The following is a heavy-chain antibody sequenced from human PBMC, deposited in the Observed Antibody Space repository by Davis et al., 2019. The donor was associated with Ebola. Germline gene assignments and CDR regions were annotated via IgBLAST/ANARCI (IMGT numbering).Heavy chain of an antibody. Sequence: AASVKVSCKASGGTFSSYTIRWVRQAPGQGLEWMGRIIPILGIANYAQKFQGRVTITADKSTSTAYMGLSSLRSEDTAVYYCAGLEGHNWNVGYWGQGTLVTVSS. CDR2: IIPILGIA. D-gene: IGHD1-20*01. CDR3: AGLEGHNWNVGY. V-gene: IGHV1-69*02. J-gene: IGHJ4*02. CDR1: GGTFSSYT.